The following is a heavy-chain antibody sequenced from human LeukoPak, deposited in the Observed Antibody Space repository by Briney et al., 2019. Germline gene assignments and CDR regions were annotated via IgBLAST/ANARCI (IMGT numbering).Heavy chain of an antibody. J-gene: IGHJ4*02. CDR3: ARGQKSALTYGSGTYAYYFDY. D-gene: IGHD3-10*01. Sequence: GASVKLSCKASGYTFTIYGISWVRHAPGQGLEWMGWMNPNSGNTGYAQTSQGRVTMTRNTSISTAYMELSSLRSEDTAVYYCARGQKSALTYGSGTYAYYFDYWGQGTLVTVSS. CDR1: GYTFTIYG. CDR2: MNPNSGNT. V-gene: IGHV1-8*02.